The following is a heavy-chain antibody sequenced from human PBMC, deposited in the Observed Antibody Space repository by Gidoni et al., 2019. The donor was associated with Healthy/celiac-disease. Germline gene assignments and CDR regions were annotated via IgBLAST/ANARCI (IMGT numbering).Heavy chain of an antibody. V-gene: IGHV3-9*01. Sequence: EVQLVESGGGLVQPGSSLRLPCAASGFTFDDYAMHWVRQAPGKGLEWVSGMSGNSGSIGYADSVKGRVTISRDNAKNSLYLQMNSLRAEDTALYYCAKDLLEDFWSGYYRAHYGMDVWGQGTTVTVSS. CDR3: AKDLLEDFWSGYYRAHYGMDV. J-gene: IGHJ6*02. CDR2: MSGNSGSI. D-gene: IGHD3-3*01. CDR1: GFTFDDYA.